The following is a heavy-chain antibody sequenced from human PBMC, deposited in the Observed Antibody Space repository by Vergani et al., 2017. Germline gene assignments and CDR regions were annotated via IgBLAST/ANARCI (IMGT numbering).Heavy chain of an antibody. CDR1: GFPFSSYA. CDR2: ISGSGGST. J-gene: IGHJ1*01. CDR3: AKGNIVVMTAIPEDFQH. D-gene: IGHD2-21*02. V-gene: IGHV3-23*04. Sequence: EVQLVESGGGLVQPGGSLRLSCAASGFPFSSYAMSWVRQAPGKGLEWVSAISGSGGSTYYADSVKGRFTISRDNSKNTLYLQMNSLRAEDTAVYHCAKGNIVVMTAIPEDFQHWGQGTLVTVSS.